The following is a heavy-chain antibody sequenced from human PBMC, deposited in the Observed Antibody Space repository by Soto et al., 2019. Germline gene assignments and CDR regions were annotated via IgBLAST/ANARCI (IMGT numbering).Heavy chain of an antibody. Sequence: HPGGSPRLSCAASGFICSSYDMSWVRQAPGKGLEWVSTILVDGRTFYVDSVKGRFTISRDGSQNTVYLQMNSLTAGDTALYYCAKATATGGGAFDICGQGTLVTVSS. CDR2: ILVDGRT. V-gene: IGHV3-23*01. CDR1: GFICSSYD. J-gene: IGHJ3*02. CDR3: AKATATGGGAFDI. D-gene: IGHD2-8*02.